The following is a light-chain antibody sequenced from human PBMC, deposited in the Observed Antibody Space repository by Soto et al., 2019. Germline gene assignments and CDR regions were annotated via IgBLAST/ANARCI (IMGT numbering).Light chain of an antibody. V-gene: IGLV4-69*01. Sequence: QSVLTQSPSASASLGASVTLTCTVSSGHSSYAISWPQQQPEKGTRYLMKLSRDGSHSKGDGIPDRFSGSSTGAERYLTISIHPYEDEADYYCQTWDTGAMVVFGGGTKLTVL. CDR3: QTWDTGAMVV. J-gene: IGLJ2*01. CDR1: SGHSSYA. CDR2: LSRDGSH.